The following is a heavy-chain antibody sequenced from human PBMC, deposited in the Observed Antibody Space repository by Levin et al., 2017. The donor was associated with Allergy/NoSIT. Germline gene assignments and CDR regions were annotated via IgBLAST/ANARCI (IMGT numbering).Heavy chain of an antibody. CDR1: GYRFSSFW. D-gene: IGHD3-10*01. CDR2: IYPGDSDT. Sequence: LGESLKISCKGSGYRFSSFWIGWVRHMPGKGLEWMGIIYPGDSDTKYSPSFQGQVTISVDKSISTAYLQWSSLKASDTAIYYCAIYGSGTYYFDHWGQGTRVTVSS. CDR3: AIYGSGTYYFDH. V-gene: IGHV5-51*01. J-gene: IGHJ4*01.